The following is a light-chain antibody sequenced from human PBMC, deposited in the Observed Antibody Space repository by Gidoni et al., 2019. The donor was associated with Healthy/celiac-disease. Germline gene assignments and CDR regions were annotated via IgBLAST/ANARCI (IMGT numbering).Light chain of an antibody. CDR1: SSDVGGYNY. CDR3: SSYTSSSTLYVV. CDR2: EVS. V-gene: IGLV2-14*01. J-gene: IGLJ2*01. Sequence: QSALTQPASAAGSPGQSITISCTGTSSDVGGYNYVSWYQQHTGKAPKLMIYEVSNRPSGVSNRFSGSKSGNTASLTISGLQAEDEADYYCSSYTSSSTLYVVFGGGTKLTVL.